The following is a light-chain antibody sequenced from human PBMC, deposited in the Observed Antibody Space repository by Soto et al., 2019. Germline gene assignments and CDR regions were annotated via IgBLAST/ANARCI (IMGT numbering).Light chain of an antibody. CDR1: QTVRNNY. CDR3: QQRSNWPPIT. V-gene: IGKV3D-20*02. Sequence: EFVLTQSPGTLSLSPGERATLSCRASQTVRNNYLAWYQQKPGQAPRLLIYDASSRATGIPDRFSGGGSGTDFTLTISRLEPEDFAVYYCQQRSNWPPITFGPGTKVDLK. CDR2: DAS. J-gene: IGKJ3*01.